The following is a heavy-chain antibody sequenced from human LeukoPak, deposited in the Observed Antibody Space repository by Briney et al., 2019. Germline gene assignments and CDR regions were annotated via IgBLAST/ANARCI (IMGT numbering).Heavy chain of an antibody. CDR2: ISWNSGSI. Sequence: PGGSLRLSCAASGFTFDDYAMHWVRQAPGKGLEWVSGISWNSGSIGYADSVKGRFTISRDNAKNSLYLQMNSLRAEDTALYYCAKDVDLYYYGSGNHFDYWGQGTLVTVSS. V-gene: IGHV3-9*01. CDR1: GFTFDDYA. J-gene: IGHJ4*02. D-gene: IGHD3-10*01. CDR3: AKDVDLYYYGSGNHFDY.